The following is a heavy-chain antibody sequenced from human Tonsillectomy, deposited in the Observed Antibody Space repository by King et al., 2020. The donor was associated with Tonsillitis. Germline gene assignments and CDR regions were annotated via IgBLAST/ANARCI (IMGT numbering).Heavy chain of an antibody. CDR3: AKDSHYASSGSIDF. D-gene: IGHD3-22*01. J-gene: IGHJ4*02. V-gene: IGHV3-30*18. CDR1: GFTFSSFG. CDR2: LSSDGSDK. Sequence: VQLVESGGAVVQPGRSLRLSCVASGFTFSSFGIHWVRQPAGKGLEWVATLSSDGSDKYYAESVKGRFTISRDNSKSTVFLQMNSLRADDTAIYYCAKDSHYASSGSIDFWGQGTLVTVSS.